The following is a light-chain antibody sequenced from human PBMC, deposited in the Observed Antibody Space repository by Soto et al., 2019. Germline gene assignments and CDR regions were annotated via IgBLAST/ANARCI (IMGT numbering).Light chain of an antibody. CDR3: NSYTSSTSRPYV. Sequence: QSALTQPASVSGSPGQSITISCTGTTNDVGGYNYVSWYQQHPGKAPKLLIFEVSSRPSGVSNRFSGPKSGNTASLTISALQAEDEADYFCNSYTSSTSRPYVFGTGTKLTVL. J-gene: IGLJ1*01. CDR1: TNDVGGYNY. V-gene: IGLV2-14*01. CDR2: EVS.